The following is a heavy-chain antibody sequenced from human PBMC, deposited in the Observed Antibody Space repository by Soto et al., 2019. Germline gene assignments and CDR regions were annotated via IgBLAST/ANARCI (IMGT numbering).Heavy chain of an antibody. J-gene: IGHJ5*02. V-gene: IGHV4-31*03. Sequence: QVQLQESGPGLVKPSQTLSLTCTVSGGSISSGGYYWSWIRQHPGKGLEWIVYIYYSGSTYYNPSLKSRVTISVDTSKNQFALKLSSVTAADTAVYYCARVIESGSSTEGWFDPWGQGTLVTVSS. CDR3: ARVIESGSSTEGWFDP. D-gene: IGHD2-2*01. CDR1: GGSISSGGYY. CDR2: IYYSGST.